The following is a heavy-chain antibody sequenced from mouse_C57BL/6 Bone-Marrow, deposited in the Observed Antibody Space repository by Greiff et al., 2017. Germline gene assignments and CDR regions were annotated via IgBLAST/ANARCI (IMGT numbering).Heavy chain of an antibody. D-gene: IGHD3-2*02. J-gene: IGHJ3*01. Sequence: VQLKQPGAELVRPGSSVKLSCKASGYTFTSYWMHWVKQRPIQGLEWIGNIDPSDSETHYNQKFKDKATLTVDKSSSTAYMQLSSLTSEDSAVYYCAYSSGPAWFAYWGQGTLVTVSA. CDR1: GYTFTSYW. CDR2: IDPSDSET. V-gene: IGHV1-52*01. CDR3: AYSSGPAWFAY.